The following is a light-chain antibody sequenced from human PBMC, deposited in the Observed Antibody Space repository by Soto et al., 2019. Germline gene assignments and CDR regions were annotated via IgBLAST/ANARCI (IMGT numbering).Light chain of an antibody. CDR1: QSVRDN. CDR2: GAS. J-gene: IGKJ2*01. CDR3: QQHNDWPPST. Sequence: ETLLTQSPATLSVSPGERVTLSCRASQSVRDNLAWYQQKPGQAPRLLIYGASTRAPGIPDRFSGSGFGTEFKLSICSLQSEDVAVYYCQQHNDWPPSTCGQGTKLDIK. V-gene: IGKV3-15*01.